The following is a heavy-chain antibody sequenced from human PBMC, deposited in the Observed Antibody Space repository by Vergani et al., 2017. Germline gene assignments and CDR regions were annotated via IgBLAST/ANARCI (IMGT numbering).Heavy chain of an antibody. CDR1: GFTFSSYG. Sequence: QVQLVESGGGVVQPGRSLRLSCAASGFTFSSYGMHWVRQAPGKGLEWVAVIWYDGSNKYYADSVKGRFTISRDNSKNTLYRQMNSLRAEDTAVYYCARAPPLDYYYYYMDVWGKGTTVTVSS. V-gene: IGHV3-33*01. CDR2: IWYDGSNK. CDR3: ARAPPLDYYYYYMDV. J-gene: IGHJ6*03.